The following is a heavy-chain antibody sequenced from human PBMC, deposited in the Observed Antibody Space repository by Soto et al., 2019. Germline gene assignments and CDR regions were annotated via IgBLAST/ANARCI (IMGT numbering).Heavy chain of an antibody. CDR2: IGSSSSTK. D-gene: IGHD3-3*01. CDR1: GFTFSSYS. Sequence: PGGSLRLSCAASGFTFSSYSMNWVRKAPGKGLEWVSYIGSSSSTKYYADSVKGRFTISRDNAKNSLYLQMNSLRDEDTAVYYCARESRFLEWLSLNWFDPWGQGTLVTVPQ. J-gene: IGHJ5*02. CDR3: ARESRFLEWLSLNWFDP. V-gene: IGHV3-48*02.